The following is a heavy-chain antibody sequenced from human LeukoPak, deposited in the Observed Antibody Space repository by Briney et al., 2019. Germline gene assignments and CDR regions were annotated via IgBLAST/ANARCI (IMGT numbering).Heavy chain of an antibody. CDR3: TTSESYDSSGYYQYFDY. CDR1: GFTFSNAW. V-gene: IGHV3-15*01. Sequence: GGSLRLSCAASGFTFSNAWMSWVRQAPGKGLEWVGRIKSKTDGGTTDYAAPVKGRFTISRDDSKNTLYLQMNSLKTEDTAVYYCTTSESYDSSGYYQYFDYWGQGTLVTVSS. CDR2: IKSKTDGGTT. J-gene: IGHJ4*02. D-gene: IGHD3-22*01.